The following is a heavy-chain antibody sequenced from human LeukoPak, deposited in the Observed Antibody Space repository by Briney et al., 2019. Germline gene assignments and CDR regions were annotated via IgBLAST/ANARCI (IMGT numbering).Heavy chain of an antibody. CDR2: INPNSCGT. D-gene: IGHD3-3*01. V-gene: IGHV1-2*02. Sequence: GASVKVSCKASGYTFTGYYMHWVRQAPGQGLEWMGWINPNSCGTNYAQKFQGRVTMTRDTSISTAYMELSRLRSDDTAVYYCAREWYDFWSGYYIPYNWFDPWGQGTLVTVSS. CDR1: GYTFTGYY. CDR3: AREWYDFWSGYYIPYNWFDP. J-gene: IGHJ5*02.